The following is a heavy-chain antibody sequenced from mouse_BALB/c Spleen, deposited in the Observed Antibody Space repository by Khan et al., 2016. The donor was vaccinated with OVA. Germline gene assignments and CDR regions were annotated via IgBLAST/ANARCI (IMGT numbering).Heavy chain of an antibody. CDR3: AGHGNTSWFAY. Sequence: VQLKESGPELMKPGASVKISCKSSGYSFTSYYIHWVKQSHGKTLEWIGYIDPFNGGSTYNQKFKGKATLTVDKSSSTAYMYLSSLTSEDAAFYYCAGHGNTSWFAYWGQGTLVTVSA. J-gene: IGHJ3*01. CDR2: IDPFNGGS. D-gene: IGHD1-1*01. V-gene: IGHV1-31*01. CDR1: GYSFTSYY.